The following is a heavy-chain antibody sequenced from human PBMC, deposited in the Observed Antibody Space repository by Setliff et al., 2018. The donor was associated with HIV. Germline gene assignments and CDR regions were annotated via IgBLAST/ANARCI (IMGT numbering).Heavy chain of an antibody. CDR3: ARSKTFYDFWGGYYTHGAFKI. J-gene: IGHJ3*02. Sequence: SETLSLTCTVSGGSFTSRSYYWGWIRQPPGKGLEWIGSIFYSGITYYNPSLKSRVTVSVDTSKNQFSLNLTSVTAADTAVYYCARSKTFYDFWGGYYTHGAFKIWGLGTMVTVS. CDR2: IFYSGIT. D-gene: IGHD3-3*01. CDR1: GGSFTSRSYY. V-gene: IGHV4-39*01.